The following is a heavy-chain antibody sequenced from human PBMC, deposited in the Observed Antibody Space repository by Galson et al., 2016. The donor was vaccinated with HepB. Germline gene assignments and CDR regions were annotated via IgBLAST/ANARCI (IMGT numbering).Heavy chain of an antibody. D-gene: IGHD5-12*01. CDR1: GLTFSKYC. CDR3: ATGGNSGIYRPFHH. V-gene: IGHV3-7*05. CDR2: IKEDGSET. J-gene: IGHJ1*01. Sequence: LRLSCAASGLTFSKYCMNWVRQAAGKGLEWVANIKEDGSETYYEDSVKGRFTISRDNAKNSLHLQMNSLRAEDTAVYYCATGGNSGIYRPFHHWGQGTVVTVS.